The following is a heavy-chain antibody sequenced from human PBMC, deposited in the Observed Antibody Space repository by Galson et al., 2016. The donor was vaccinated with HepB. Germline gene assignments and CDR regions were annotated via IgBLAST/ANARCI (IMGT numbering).Heavy chain of an antibody. V-gene: IGHV1-46*01. CDR2: INPSGGST. Sequence: SVKVSCKASGYTFTNYYMHWVRQAPGQGLEWMGIINPSGGSTSYAQKFQGRVTMTRATSTSTVYMELRSLGSEDTAVYYCARAPEDFWNGYPQNYFDYWGQGTLVTVSS. D-gene: IGHD3-3*01. CDR1: GYTFTNYY. J-gene: IGHJ4*02. CDR3: ARAPEDFWNGYPQNYFDY.